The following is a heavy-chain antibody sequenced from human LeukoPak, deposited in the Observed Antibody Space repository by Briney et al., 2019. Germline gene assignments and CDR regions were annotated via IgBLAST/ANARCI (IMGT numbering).Heavy chain of an antibody. CDR3: ARGDTMVRGEDYNWFDP. CDR2: IYYSGST. CDR1: GGSFSGYY. Sequence: SETLSLTCAVYGGSFSGYYWGWIRQPPGKGLEWIGSIYYSGSTYYNPSLKSRVTISVDTSKNQFSLKLSPVTAADTAVYYCARGDTMVRGEDYNWFDPWGQGTLVTVSS. D-gene: IGHD3-10*01. J-gene: IGHJ5*02. V-gene: IGHV4-34*01.